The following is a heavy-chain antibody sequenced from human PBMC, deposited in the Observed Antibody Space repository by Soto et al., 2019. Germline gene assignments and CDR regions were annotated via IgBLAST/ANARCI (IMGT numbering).Heavy chain of an antibody. CDR1: GFTFSSYA. CDR2: ISGSGGST. Sequence: TGGSLRLSCAASGFTFSSYAMSWVRQAPGKGLEWVSAISGSGGSTYYADSVKGRFTISRDNSKNTLYLQMNSLRAEDTAVYYCAKDCSGGSCYSNYFDYWGQGTLVTVSS. V-gene: IGHV3-23*01. CDR3: AKDCSGGSCYSNYFDY. D-gene: IGHD2-15*01. J-gene: IGHJ4*02.